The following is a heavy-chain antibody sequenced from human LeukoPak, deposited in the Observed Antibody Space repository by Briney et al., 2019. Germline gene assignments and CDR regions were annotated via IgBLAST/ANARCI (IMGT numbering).Heavy chain of an antibody. CDR2: INPNSGGT. J-gene: IGHJ4*02. V-gene: IGHV1-2*02. Sequence: ASVKVSCKASGGTFSSYAISWVRQAPGQGLEWMGWINPNSGGTNYAQKFQGRVTMTRDTSISTAYMELSRLRSDDTAVYYCARATGGKARNFDYWGQGTLVTVSS. CDR1: GGTFSSYA. CDR3: ARATGGKARNFDY. D-gene: IGHD3-16*01.